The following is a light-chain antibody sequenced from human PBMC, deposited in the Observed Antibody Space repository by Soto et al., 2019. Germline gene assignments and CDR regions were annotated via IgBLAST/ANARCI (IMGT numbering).Light chain of an antibody. CDR1: ENVRTF. CDR3: QQHSHWPPWT. Sequence: EVVLTQSPATLSLSPGERATLSCRASENVRTFVDWYQQKPGQAPRLLIYGASNRATGIPARFSGSGSGTDFTLTISNLEPEDFAVYYCQQHSHWPPWTFGKGPGWKSN. J-gene: IGKJ1*01. V-gene: IGKV3-11*01. CDR2: GAS.